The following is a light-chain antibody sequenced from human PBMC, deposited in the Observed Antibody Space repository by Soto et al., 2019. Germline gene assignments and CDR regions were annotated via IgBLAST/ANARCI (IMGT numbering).Light chain of an antibody. CDR1: SSDVGGYSH. V-gene: IGLV2-14*01. CDR2: EVS. Sequence: QSALTQPRSVSGSPGQSVTISCTGSSSDVGGYSHVSWFQQHPGKAPKLMIFEVSNRPSGVSHRFSGSKSGNTASLTISGLQTEDEGDYYCSSYTSSSTRVFGTGTKVTVL. CDR3: SSYTSSSTRV. J-gene: IGLJ1*01.